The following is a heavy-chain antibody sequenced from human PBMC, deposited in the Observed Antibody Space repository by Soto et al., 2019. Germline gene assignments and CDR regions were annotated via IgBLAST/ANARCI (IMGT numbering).Heavy chain of an antibody. CDR1: GFSRTTSGVG. J-gene: IGHJ3*02. V-gene: IGHV2-5*01. CDR3: AHRTSYDDSSGVAFDI. D-gene: IGHD3-22*01. Sequence: QITLKESGPTLVKPTQTLTLTCTFSGFSRTTSGVGVAWIRQPPGKALEWLALIYWNNDKRYSPSRKSRLTITKDTSKNQVVLTTTNMAPVDTATYYCAHRTSYDDSSGVAFDIWGQGTLVTVSS. CDR2: IYWNNDK.